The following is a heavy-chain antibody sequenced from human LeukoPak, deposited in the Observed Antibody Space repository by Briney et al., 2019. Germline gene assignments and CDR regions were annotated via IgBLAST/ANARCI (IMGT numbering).Heavy chain of an antibody. V-gene: IGHV3-48*01. Sequence: GGSLRLSCAASGFTFSTSNMNWVRQAPGKGLEGLSYISGSSSTIYYADSVKGRFTISRDNAKNPLYLQMNSLRAEDTAVYYCARALVAAARNFDYWGQGTLVTVSS. CDR1: GFTFSTSN. CDR3: ARALVAAARNFDY. J-gene: IGHJ4*02. CDR2: ISGSSSTI. D-gene: IGHD6-13*01.